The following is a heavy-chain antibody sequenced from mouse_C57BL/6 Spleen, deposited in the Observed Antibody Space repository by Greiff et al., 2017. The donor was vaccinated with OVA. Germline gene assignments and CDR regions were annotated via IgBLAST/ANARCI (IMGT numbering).Heavy chain of an antibody. CDR1: GYTFTDYY. CDR3: ARSVGDYDDGYYFDY. V-gene: IGHV1-77*01. Sequence: QVQLQQSGAELVKPGASVKISCKASGYTFTDYYINWVKQRPGQGLEWIGKIGPGSGSTYYNEKFKGKATLTADKSSSTAYMQLSSLTSEDSAVYFGARSVGDYDDGYYFDYWGQGTTLTVSS. D-gene: IGHD2-4*01. CDR2: IGPGSGST. J-gene: IGHJ2*01.